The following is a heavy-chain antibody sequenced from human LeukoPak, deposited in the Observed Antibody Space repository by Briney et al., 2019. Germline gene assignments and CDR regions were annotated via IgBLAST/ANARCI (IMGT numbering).Heavy chain of an antibody. CDR1: GFTFSRYS. V-gene: IGHV3-21*01. CDR3: ARDLPTYSSSWDY. Sequence: GGSLRLSCAASGFTFSRYSMNWVRQAPGKGLEWVSSISSSSSYIYYADSVKGRFTISRDNAKNSLYLQMNSLRAEDTAVYYCARDLPTYSSSWDYWGQGTLVTVSS. D-gene: IGHD6-13*01. CDR2: ISSSSSYI. J-gene: IGHJ4*02.